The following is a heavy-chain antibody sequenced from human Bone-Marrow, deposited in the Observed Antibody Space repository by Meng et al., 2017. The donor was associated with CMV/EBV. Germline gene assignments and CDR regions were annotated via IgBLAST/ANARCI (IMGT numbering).Heavy chain of an antibody. V-gene: IGHV3-30*04. CDR2: ISNDGSEK. CDR3: SREHLSFANYGMDV. D-gene: IGHD2/OR15-2a*01. Sequence: GGSLRLSCEASGFTFSGYAMHWVRQAPGKGLEWMTLISNDGSEKYYTNSVKGRFTISRDNSRNTLYLQMNSLRVEDSAIYYCSREHLSFANYGMDVWGPGNTVTVSS. J-gene: IGHJ6*02. CDR1: GFTFSGYA.